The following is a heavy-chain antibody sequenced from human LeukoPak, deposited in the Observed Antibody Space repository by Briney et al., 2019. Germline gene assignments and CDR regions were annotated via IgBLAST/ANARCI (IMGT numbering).Heavy chain of an antibody. Sequence: ASVKVSCKASGYTFTSYDFNWVRQATGQRPEWMGWISPNSGDTGYAQKFQDRVTMTRNTSISTAYMELSSLRSDDTAVYYCARGPPNWGYDYWGPGTLVTVSS. J-gene: IGHJ4*02. V-gene: IGHV1-8*01. D-gene: IGHD7-27*01. CDR3: ARGPPNWGYDY. CDR2: ISPNSGDT. CDR1: GYTFTSYD.